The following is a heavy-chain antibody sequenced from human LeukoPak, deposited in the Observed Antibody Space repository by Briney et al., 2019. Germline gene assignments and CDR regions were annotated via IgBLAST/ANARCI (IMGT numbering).Heavy chain of an antibody. D-gene: IGHD3-22*01. J-gene: IGHJ4*02. Sequence: GASVKVSCKASGYTFTSYYIHWVRQAPGQRLEWMGIINPGGGSTSSAQKFQGRVTMTRDTSTSTVYMQLSSLKSEDTAVYYCARDREWGPEDYCDGWVQGTLVTVS. CDR2: INPGGGST. CDR3: ARDREWGPEDYCDG. V-gene: IGHV1-46*01. CDR1: GYTFTSYY.